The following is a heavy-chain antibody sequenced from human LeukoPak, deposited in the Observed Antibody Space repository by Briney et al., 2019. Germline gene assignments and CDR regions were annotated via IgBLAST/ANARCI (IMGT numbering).Heavy chain of an antibody. J-gene: IGHJ4*02. Sequence: SENLSLTCTVSGGSISSYYWSWIRQPPGKGLEWIGYIYYSGSTNYNPSLKSRVTISVDTSKNQFSLKLSSVTAADTAVYYCVRESSGWRYDYWGQGTLVTVSS. CDR1: GGSISSYY. D-gene: IGHD6-19*01. CDR2: IYYSGST. CDR3: VRESSGWRYDY. V-gene: IGHV4-59*01.